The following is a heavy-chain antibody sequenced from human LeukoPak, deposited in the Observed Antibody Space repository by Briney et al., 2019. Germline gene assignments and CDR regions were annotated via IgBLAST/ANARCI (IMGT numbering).Heavy chain of an antibody. CDR1: GGSISSSSYN. J-gene: IGHJ4*02. CDR3: AQEAVAGSRRGIDY. V-gene: IGHV4-39*01. CDR2: IHYSGST. D-gene: IGHD6-19*01. Sequence: SETLSLTCTVSGGSISSSSYNWGWIRQPPGKGLEWIGNIHYSGSTYYNPSLESRVTISVDTSKNQFSLKLSSVTAADTAVYYCAQEAVAGSRRGIDYWGQGTLVTVSS.